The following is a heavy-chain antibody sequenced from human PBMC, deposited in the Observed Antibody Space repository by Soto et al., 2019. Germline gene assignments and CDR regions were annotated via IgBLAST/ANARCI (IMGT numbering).Heavy chain of an antibody. V-gene: IGHV5-51*01. CDR3: ARQAAAGKYYYGMDV. CDR2: IYPGDSDT. CDR1: GYSFTSYW. D-gene: IGHD6-13*01. J-gene: IGHJ6*02. Sequence: GESLKISCKGSGYSFTSYWIGWVRQMPGKGLECMGIIYPGDSDTRYGPSFQGQVTISADKSISTAYLQWSSLKASDTAMYYCARQAAAGKYYYGMDVWGQGTTVTVSS.